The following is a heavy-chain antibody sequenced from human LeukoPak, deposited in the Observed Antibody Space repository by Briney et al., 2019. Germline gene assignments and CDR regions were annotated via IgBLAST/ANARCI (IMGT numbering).Heavy chain of an antibody. CDR1: GFTFSSYS. V-gene: IGHV3-21*01. CDR3: ARNEGQQLSRSWFDP. J-gene: IGHJ5*02. D-gene: IGHD6-13*01. Sequence: PGGSLRLSCAASGFTFSSYSMNWVRQAPGKGLEWVSSISSGGSYIYYADSVKGRFTISRDNAKNSLYLQMNSLRAEDTAVYYCARNEGQQLSRSWFDPWGQGTLVTVSS. CDR2: ISSGGSYI.